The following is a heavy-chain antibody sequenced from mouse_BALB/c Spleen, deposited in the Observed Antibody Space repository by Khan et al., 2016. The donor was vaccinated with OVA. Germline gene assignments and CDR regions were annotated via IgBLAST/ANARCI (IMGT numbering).Heavy chain of an antibody. CDR2: ISSGGSYT. Sequence: VQLKESGGDLVKPGGSLKLSCAASGFTFSSYGMSWVRQTPDKRLEWVATISSGGSYTYYPDSVKGRFTISTDNAKNTLYLQMTSRPSEDTSMYYCSRQTPALHAMDYWGQGTSVTVSS. CDR3: SRQTPALHAMDY. J-gene: IGHJ4*01. CDR1: GFTFSSYG. V-gene: IGHV5-6*01.